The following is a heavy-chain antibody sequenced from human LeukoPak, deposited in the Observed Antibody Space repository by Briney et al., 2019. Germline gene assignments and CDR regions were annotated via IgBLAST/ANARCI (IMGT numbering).Heavy chain of an antibody. CDR2: INSDGSST. J-gene: IGHJ4*02. V-gene: IGHV3-74*01. Sequence: PGGSLRLSCAASGFTFSTYWMHWVRQAPGKGLVWVSRINSDGSSTNYADSVKGRFTISRDNAKNTLYLQMNSLRAEDTAVYYCVSGSLQSGYNFDYWGQGALVTVSS. CDR3: VSGSLQSGYNFDY. CDR1: GFTFSTYW. D-gene: IGHD3-3*01.